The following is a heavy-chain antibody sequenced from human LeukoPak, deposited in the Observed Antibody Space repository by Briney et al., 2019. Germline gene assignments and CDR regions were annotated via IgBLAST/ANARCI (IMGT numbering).Heavy chain of an antibody. D-gene: IGHD6-19*01. J-gene: IGHJ4*02. Sequence: GGSLRLSCAASGFTFSSYSMNWVRQAPGKGLEWVSSISSSSSYIYYADSVKGRFTISRDNAKNSLYLQMNSLRAEDTAVYYCARVASSSGWYYFDYWGQGTLVTVSS. CDR2: ISSSSSYI. CDR3: ARVASSSGWYYFDY. CDR1: GFTFSSYS. V-gene: IGHV3-21*01.